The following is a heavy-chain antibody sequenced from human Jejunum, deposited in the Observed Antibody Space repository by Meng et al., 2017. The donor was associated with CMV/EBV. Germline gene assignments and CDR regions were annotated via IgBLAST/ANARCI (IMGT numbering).Heavy chain of an antibody. J-gene: IGHJ4*02. V-gene: IGHV3-48*03. CDR2: ISSGSAII. Sequence: CDASGFTFSSYAMTWVRQAPGKGLEWVSYISSGSAIIYYADSVKGRFTISRDNAKSSLYLQMNSLRAEDTALYYCARAGWAAIGYWGQGTVVTVSS. CDR3: ARAGWAAIGY. D-gene: IGHD2-2*01. CDR1: GFTFSSYA.